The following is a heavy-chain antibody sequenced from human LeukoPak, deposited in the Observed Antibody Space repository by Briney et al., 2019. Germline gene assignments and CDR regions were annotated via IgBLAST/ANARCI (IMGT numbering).Heavy chain of an antibody. V-gene: IGHV3-64*04. Sequence: GGSLRLSCSASGFTFSAYFMHWVRQAPGKGLEYVSSISSNEYGTYYADSVKGRFTISRDNSKNTLYMQMNSLRAEDTAVYYCAKDYGYYSSYYYGMDVWGQGTTVTVSS. CDR2: ISSNEYGT. CDR3: AKDYGYYSSYYYGMDV. D-gene: IGHD4-11*01. J-gene: IGHJ6*02. CDR1: GFTFSAYF.